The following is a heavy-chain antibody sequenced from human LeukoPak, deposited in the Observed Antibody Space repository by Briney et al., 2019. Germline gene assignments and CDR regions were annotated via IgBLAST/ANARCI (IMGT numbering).Heavy chain of an antibody. CDR1: GGSISSSSYY. Sequence: PSETLSLTCTVSGGSISSSSYYWGWLRQPPGKGLEWIGSIYYSGSTYYNPSLKSRVTISVDTSKNQFSLKLSSVTAADTAVYYCARDVVGGDYYYMDVWGKGTTVTVSS. V-gene: IGHV4-39*07. D-gene: IGHD3-10*01. CDR3: ARDVVGGDYYYMDV. CDR2: IYYSGST. J-gene: IGHJ6*03.